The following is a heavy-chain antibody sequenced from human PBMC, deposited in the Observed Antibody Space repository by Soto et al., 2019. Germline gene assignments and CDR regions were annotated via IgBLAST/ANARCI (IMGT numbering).Heavy chain of an antibody. Sequence: GESLKISCKGSGYSFTSYWIGWVRQMPGKGLEWMGIIYPGDSDTRYSPSFQGQVTISADKSISTAYLQWSSLKASDTAMYYCARLSYCSGGSCYYYFDYGGQGTLVTVSS. V-gene: IGHV5-51*01. CDR1: GYSFTSYW. J-gene: IGHJ4*02. CDR3: ARLSYCSGGSCYYYFDY. CDR2: IYPGDSDT. D-gene: IGHD2-15*01.